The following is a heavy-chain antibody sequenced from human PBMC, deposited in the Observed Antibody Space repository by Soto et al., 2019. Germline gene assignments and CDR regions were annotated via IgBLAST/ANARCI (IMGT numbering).Heavy chain of an antibody. V-gene: IGHV1-46*01. CDR1: GYTFTSYY. CDR2: INPSGGST. Sequence: GASVKASWKASGYTFTSYYMHWVRQSPGQGLEWMGIINPSGGSTSYAQKFQGRVTMTRDTSTSTVYMELSSLRSEDTAVYYCARYEITSHGMDVWGHGTTVPVSS. CDR3: ARYEITSHGMDV. D-gene: IGHD3-16*01. J-gene: IGHJ6*02.